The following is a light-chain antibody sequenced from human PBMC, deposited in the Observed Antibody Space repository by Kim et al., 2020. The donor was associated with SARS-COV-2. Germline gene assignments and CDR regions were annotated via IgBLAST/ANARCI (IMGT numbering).Light chain of an antibody. CDR1: NIGSKN. Sequence: SYELTQPLSVSVALGQTARITCGGNNIGSKNVHWYQQKPGQAPVLVIYRDSNRPSGIPERFSGSNSGNTATLTISRAQAGDEADHYCQVWDSSTWVFGGGTQLTVL. CDR2: RDS. CDR3: QVWDSSTWV. V-gene: IGLV3-9*01. J-gene: IGLJ3*02.